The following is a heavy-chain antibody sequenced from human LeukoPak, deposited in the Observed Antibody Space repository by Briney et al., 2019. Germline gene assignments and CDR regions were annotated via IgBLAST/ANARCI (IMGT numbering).Heavy chain of an antibody. CDR3: AREYYYDSSGRGLGWFDP. J-gene: IGHJ5*02. CDR1: GYTFTDYY. V-gene: IGHV1-2*02. CDR2: INPDSGGT. Sequence: ASVKVSCKASGYTFTDYYMHWVRQAPGQGLEWMGWINPDSGGTNYAQRFQGRVTMTRDTSISTAYMELSRLRSDDTAVYCCAREYYYDSSGRGLGWFDPWGQGTLVTVSS. D-gene: IGHD3-22*01.